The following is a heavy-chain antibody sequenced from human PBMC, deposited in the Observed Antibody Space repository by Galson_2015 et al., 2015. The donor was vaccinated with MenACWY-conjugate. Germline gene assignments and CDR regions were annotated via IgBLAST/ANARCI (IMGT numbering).Heavy chain of an antibody. V-gene: IGHV5-10-1*01. CDR3: TRHKGTWYFDL. J-gene: IGHJ2*01. CDR1: GYSFTSYW. CDR2: IDPTDSYT. Sequence: QSGAEVKKPGESLRISCQGSGYSFTSYWISWVRQMPGKGLEWMGRIDPTDSYTNYSPSFQGHVTISIDKSISTAYLQWSSLKASDTAMYYCTRHKGTWYFDLWGRGTLVTVSS.